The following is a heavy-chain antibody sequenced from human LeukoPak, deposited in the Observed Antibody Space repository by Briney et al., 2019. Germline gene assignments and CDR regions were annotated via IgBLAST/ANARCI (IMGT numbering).Heavy chain of an antibody. V-gene: IGHV3-53*01. CDR1: GFTVSSHY. J-gene: IGHJ1*01. Sequence: GGSLRLSCAASGFTVSSHYMSWVRLAPGKGLECVSVTYSGGNTYYADSVKGRFTISRDNSKNTLYLQMNSLRAEDTAVYFCAKVGATAGTLRIEYFQHWGQGTLVTVSS. D-gene: IGHD6-13*01. CDR3: AKVGATAGTLRIEYFQH. CDR2: TYSGGNT.